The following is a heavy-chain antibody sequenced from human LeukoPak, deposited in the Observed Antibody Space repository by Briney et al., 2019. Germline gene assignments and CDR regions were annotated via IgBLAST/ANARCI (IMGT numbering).Heavy chain of an antibody. D-gene: IGHD3-9*01. CDR3: AKDLITIISPVDY. CDR1: GFTFSSYG. CDR2: ISGSGDST. J-gene: IGHJ4*02. V-gene: IGHV3-23*01. Sequence: GGSLRLSCAASGFTFSSYGMHWVRQAPGKGLEWVSSISGSGDSTYYADSVKGRFTISRDNSKNTLSLQMNSLRAEDTAVYCCAKDLITIISPVDYWGQGTLVTVSS.